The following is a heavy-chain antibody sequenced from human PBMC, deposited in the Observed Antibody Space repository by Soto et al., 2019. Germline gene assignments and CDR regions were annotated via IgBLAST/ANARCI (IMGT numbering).Heavy chain of an antibody. D-gene: IGHD6-13*01. Sequence: ASVKVSCKASGYTFTNYGVSWVRQAPGQRLEWMGWISAYTRNTNYAQMFQGRVTMTTDTSTSTAYMELRSLRSDDTAVYYCARESSSWALDYWGQGTLVTVSS. J-gene: IGHJ4*02. V-gene: IGHV1-18*01. CDR3: ARESSSWALDY. CDR1: GYTFTNYG. CDR2: ISAYTRNT.